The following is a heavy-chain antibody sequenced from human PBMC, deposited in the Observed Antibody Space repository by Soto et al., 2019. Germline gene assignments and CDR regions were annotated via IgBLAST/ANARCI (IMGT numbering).Heavy chain of an antibody. D-gene: IGHD3-3*01. CDR2: INAGNGNT. Sequence: ASVKVSCKASGYTFTSYAMHWVRQAPGQRLEWMGWINAGNGNTKYSQKFQGRVTITRDTSASTAYMELSSLRSEDTAVYYCARDHGYDFWSGYYPIMDVWGQGITVTVSS. J-gene: IGHJ6*02. CDR1: GYTFTSYA. CDR3: ARDHGYDFWSGYYPIMDV. V-gene: IGHV1-3*01.